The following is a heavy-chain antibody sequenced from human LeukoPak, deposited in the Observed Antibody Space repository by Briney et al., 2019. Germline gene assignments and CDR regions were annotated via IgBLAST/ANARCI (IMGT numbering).Heavy chain of an antibody. Sequence: SSETLSLTCTVSGGSISSSYWGWIRQPPGRGLEWIGSIYYGGTYYNPSLKSRVTISVDTSKNQFSLKLNSVTAADTAVYYCARQSTAMGTFDFWGQGTLVPVSS. CDR1: GGSISSSY. CDR2: IYYGGT. CDR3: ARQSTAMGTFDF. V-gene: IGHV4-39*01. J-gene: IGHJ4*02. D-gene: IGHD5-18*01.